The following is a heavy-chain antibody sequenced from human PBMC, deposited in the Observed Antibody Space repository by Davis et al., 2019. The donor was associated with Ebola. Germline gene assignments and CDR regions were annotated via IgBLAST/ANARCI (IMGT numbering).Heavy chain of an antibody. CDR1: GFTFSGYS. D-gene: IGHD6-6*01. Sequence: GGSLRLSCAASGFTFSGYSMDWVRQAPGKGLEWVSYISSSTSTIYYADSVKGRFTISRDNAKNSLYLQMNSLRAEDTAVYYCARSSIAARPGYYYGMDVWGQGTTVTVSS. CDR3: ARSSIAARPGYYYGMDV. CDR2: ISSSTSTI. V-gene: IGHV3-48*04. J-gene: IGHJ6*02.